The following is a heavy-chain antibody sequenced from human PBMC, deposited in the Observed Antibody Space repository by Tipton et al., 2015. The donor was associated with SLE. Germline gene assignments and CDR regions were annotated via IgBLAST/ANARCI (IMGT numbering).Heavy chain of an antibody. J-gene: IGHJ4*02. CDR3: ARDRRYCGGDCYSLDY. Sequence: SLRLSCAASGFTFSSYWMSWVRQAPGKGLEWVANIKQDGSEKYYVDSVKGRFTISRDNAKNTLYLQMNSLRAEDTAVYYCARDRRYCGGDCYSLDYWGQGTLVTVSS. CDR1: GFTFSSYW. CDR2: IKQDGSEK. D-gene: IGHD2-21*01. V-gene: IGHV3-7*01.